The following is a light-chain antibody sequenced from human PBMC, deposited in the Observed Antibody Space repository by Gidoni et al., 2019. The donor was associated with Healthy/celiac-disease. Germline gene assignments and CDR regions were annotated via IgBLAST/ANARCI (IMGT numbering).Light chain of an antibody. CDR3: NSRDSSGNHWV. CDR2: GKN. CDR1: SLRSYY. Sequence: SSELTQDPAVSVALGQTVRITCQGDSLRSYYASWYQQKPGQAPVLFIYGKNNRPSGIPDRFSGSSSGNTASLTITGAQAEDEADDYCNSRDSSGNHWVFGGGTKLTVL. J-gene: IGLJ3*02. V-gene: IGLV3-19*01.